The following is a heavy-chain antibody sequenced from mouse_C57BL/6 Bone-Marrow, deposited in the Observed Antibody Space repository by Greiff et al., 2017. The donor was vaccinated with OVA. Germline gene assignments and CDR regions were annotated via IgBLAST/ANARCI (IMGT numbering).Heavy chain of an antibody. Sequence: VQLQQSGAELARPGASVKLSCKASGYTFTSYGISWVKQRTGQGLEWIGEIYPRSGNTYYNEKFKGKATLTADKSSSTAYLELRSLTSEDSAVYFCARRGYYYAMDYWGQGTSVTVSS. CDR1: GYTFTSYG. V-gene: IGHV1-81*01. CDR2: IYPRSGNT. D-gene: IGHD2-2*01. J-gene: IGHJ4*01. CDR3: ARRGYYYAMDY.